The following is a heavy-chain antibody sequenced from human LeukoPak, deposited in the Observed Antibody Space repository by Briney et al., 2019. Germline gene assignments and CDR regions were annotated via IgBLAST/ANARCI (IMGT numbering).Heavy chain of an antibody. J-gene: IGHJ4*02. V-gene: IGHV3-30*02. Sequence: GGSLRLSCAASGFTFSSYGMHWVRQAPGKGLEWVAVIWYDGSNKYYADSVKGRFTISRNNSKNTLYLQMNSLRAEDTAVYYCAKPAGIVGATFYFDYWGQGTLVTVSS. CDR2: IWYDGSNK. CDR3: AKPAGIVGATFYFDY. D-gene: IGHD1-26*01. CDR1: GFTFSSYG.